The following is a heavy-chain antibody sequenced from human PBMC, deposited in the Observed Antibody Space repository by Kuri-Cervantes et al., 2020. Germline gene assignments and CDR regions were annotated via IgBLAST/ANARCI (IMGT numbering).Heavy chain of an antibody. CDR2: INPNSGGT. V-gene: IGHV1-2*02. D-gene: IGHD3-9*01. CDR3: ARAINFPYMDV. Sequence: ASVKVSCKASGYTFTSYDINWVRQATGQGLELMGWINPNSGGTNSAQKFQGRVTMTRDKSMSTVYMELNRLRSDDTAVYYCARAINFPYMDVWGKGTTVTVSS. CDR1: GYTFTSYD. J-gene: IGHJ6*03.